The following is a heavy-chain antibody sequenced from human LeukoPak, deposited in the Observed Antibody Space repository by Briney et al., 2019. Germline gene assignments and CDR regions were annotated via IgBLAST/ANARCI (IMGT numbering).Heavy chain of an antibody. CDR1: GFSFTNNY. J-gene: IGHJ4*02. V-gene: IGHV3-53*01. D-gene: IGHD5-24*01. CDR2: FYVGGAT. Sequence: GGALRLSCAVSGFSFTNNYMSWVRQAPGKGLEWVSVFYVGGATYYADSVKGRFTISRDNSEHTLYLQMTSLRAEDTAVYYCARGDGYNFFDYWGQGTLVTVSS. CDR3: ARGDGYNFFDY.